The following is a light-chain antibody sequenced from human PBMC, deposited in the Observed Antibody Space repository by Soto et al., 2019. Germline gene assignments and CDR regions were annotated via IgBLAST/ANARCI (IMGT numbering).Light chain of an antibody. CDR3: QQYNSYSWT. CDR1: QGISSY. Sequence: AIRMTQSPSSLSASTGDRVTITSRASQGISSYLAWYQQKPGKAPKLLIYAASTLQSGVPSRFSGSGSGTEFTLTISSLQPDDFATYYCQQYNSYSWTFGQGTKVDI. CDR2: AAS. J-gene: IGKJ1*01. V-gene: IGKV1-8*01.